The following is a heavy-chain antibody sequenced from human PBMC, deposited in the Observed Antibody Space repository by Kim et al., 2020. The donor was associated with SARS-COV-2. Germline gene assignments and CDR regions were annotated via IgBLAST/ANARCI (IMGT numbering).Heavy chain of an antibody. CDR3: GKEEPHVEY. J-gene: IGHJ4*02. V-gene: IGHV3-23*01. Sequence: GSSTCDADSVKGRFTISGDNTRNTVYLQMSGLRAEDAAVDYCGKEEPHVEYWGQGTLVTVSS. CDR2: GSST.